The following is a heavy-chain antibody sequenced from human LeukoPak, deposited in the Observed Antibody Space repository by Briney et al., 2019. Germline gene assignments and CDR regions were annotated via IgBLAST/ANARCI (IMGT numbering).Heavy chain of an antibody. CDR2: INPTGTAT. D-gene: IGHD2-2*01. Sequence: ASVKVSCKASGYRFTSHHMHWVRQAPGQGLEWMGIINPTGTATRFAQNFQGRVTLTRDTSTSTDYMEVRSLRSDDTAVYYCASPYCSSTSCYVDTIFGVVTAGGGDYYYGMDVWGQGTTVTVSS. CDR1: GYRFTSHH. J-gene: IGHJ6*02. V-gene: IGHV1-46*01. CDR3: ASPYCSSTSCYVDTIFGVVTAGGGDYYYGMDV.